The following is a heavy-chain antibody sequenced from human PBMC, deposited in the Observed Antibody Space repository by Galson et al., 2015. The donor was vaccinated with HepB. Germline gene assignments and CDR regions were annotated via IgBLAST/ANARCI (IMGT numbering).Heavy chain of an antibody. CDR2: IIPIFGTA. CDR1: GGTFSSYA. V-gene: IGHV1-69*13. J-gene: IGHJ3*02. D-gene: IGHD2-21*01. CDR3: ASVTYCGGDCYSHVPFDI. Sequence: SVTVSCKASGGTFSSYAISWVRQAPGQGLEWMGGIIPIFGTANYAQKFQGRVTITADESTSTAYMELSSPRSEDTAVYYCASVTYCGGDCYSHVPFDIWGQGTMVTVSS.